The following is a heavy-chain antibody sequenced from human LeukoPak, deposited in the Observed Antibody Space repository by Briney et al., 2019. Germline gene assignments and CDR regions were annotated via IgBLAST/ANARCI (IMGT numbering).Heavy chain of an antibody. D-gene: IGHD4/OR15-4a*01. CDR3: ARHEYGAVGY. Sequence: PSETLSPTCAVSGYSISSGYCWGWIRQPPGKGLEWIGSIYHSGSTYYNPSLKSRVTISVDTSKNQFSLKLSSVTAADTAVYYCARHEYGAVGYWGQGTLVTVSS. CDR2: IYHSGST. CDR1: GYSISSGYC. V-gene: IGHV4-38-2*01. J-gene: IGHJ4*02.